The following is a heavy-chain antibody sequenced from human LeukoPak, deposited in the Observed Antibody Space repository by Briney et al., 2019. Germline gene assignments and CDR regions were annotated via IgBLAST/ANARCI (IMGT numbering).Heavy chain of an antibody. J-gene: IGHJ5*01. Sequence: PGGSLRLSCTASGFTFSSYSMNWVRQAPGKGLEWVSSISSSSHIYYADSVKGRFSISRDNAKNSLYLQMDSLRAEDTAVYYCAKEGAYPIITYDSWGQGALVTVSS. V-gene: IGHV3-21*06. CDR2: ISSSSHI. D-gene: IGHD3-10*01. CDR1: GFTFSSYS. CDR3: AKEGAYPIITYDS.